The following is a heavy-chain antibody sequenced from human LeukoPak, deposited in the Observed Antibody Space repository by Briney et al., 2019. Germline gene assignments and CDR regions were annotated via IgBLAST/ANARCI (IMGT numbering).Heavy chain of an antibody. CDR2: ISSSGSTI. Sequence: PGGSLRLSCAASGFTFSSYEMNWVRQAPGKGLEWVSYISSSGSTIYYADSVKGRFTISRDNAKNSLYLQMNSLRAEDTAVYYCARFGELFNFDYWGQGTLVTVSS. CDR1: GFTFSSYE. J-gene: IGHJ4*02. D-gene: IGHD3-10*01. V-gene: IGHV3-48*03. CDR3: ARFGELFNFDY.